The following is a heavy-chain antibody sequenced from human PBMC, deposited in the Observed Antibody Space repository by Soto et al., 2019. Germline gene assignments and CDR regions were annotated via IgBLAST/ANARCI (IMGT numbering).Heavy chain of an antibody. J-gene: IGHJ4*02. V-gene: IGHV3-23*01. CDR2: ISGSGGRA. Sequence: GGSMRLSCAASGFTYSSYAMSRVRQGTGKGLEWVSAISGSGGRAYYADAVKGRFTISSDNSRNTLYRQMNSLRAEDTAVYYCAKRDYYDSSGAYYFDYWGQGTLVTVSS. D-gene: IGHD3-22*01. CDR1: GFTYSSYA. CDR3: AKRDYYDSSGAYYFDY.